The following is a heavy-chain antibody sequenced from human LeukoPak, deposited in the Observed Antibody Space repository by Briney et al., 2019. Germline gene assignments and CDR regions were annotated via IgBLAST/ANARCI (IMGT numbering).Heavy chain of an antibody. CDR2: FYNGGST. CDR1: GFTVSSNY. CDR3: ARFIAAPYYFDY. V-gene: IGHV3-66*01. Sequence: PGGSLRLSCADSGFTVSSNYMSWVRQAPGKGLEWVSIFYNGGSTYYADSVKGRFTISRDNAKNSLYLQMNSLRAEDTAAYYCARFIAAPYYFDYWGRGTLVTVSS. D-gene: IGHD6-13*01. J-gene: IGHJ4*02.